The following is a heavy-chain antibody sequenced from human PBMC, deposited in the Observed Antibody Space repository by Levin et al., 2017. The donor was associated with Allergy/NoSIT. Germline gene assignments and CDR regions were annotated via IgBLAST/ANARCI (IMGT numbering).Heavy chain of an antibody. CDR2: IYHNGDT. V-gene: IGHV4-59*01. Sequence: TSETLSLTCNVSGVSLSTFYWSWIRQPPGKAPEWIGYIYHNGDTKYNPSLKSRVTISIDTSNNHFSLWLTSVTAADTAVYYCARGLYSSSFDYWGQGTLITVSS. CDR3: ARGLYSSSFDY. D-gene: IGHD6-13*01. CDR1: GVSLSTFY. J-gene: IGHJ4*02.